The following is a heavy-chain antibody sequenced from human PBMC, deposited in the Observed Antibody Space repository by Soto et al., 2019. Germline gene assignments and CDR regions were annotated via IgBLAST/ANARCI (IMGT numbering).Heavy chain of an antibody. V-gene: IGHV1-69*06. Sequence: GASVKVSCKASGGTFSSYAISWVRQAPGQGLEWMGGIIPIFGTANYAQKFQGRVTITADKSTSTAYMELSSLRSEDTAVYYCARDPRPVDIVVVPAAPGGMDVWGQGTTVTVSS. CDR3: ARDPRPVDIVVVPAAPGGMDV. CDR2: IIPIFGTA. D-gene: IGHD2-2*01. CDR1: GGTFSSYA. J-gene: IGHJ6*02.